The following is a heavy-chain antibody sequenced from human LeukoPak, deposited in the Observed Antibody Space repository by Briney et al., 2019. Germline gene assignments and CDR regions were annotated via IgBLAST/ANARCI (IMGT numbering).Heavy chain of an antibody. V-gene: IGHV3-23*01. CDR3: AKPYSSGWYPDY. CDR2: ISGSGGST. CDR1: GGSISSGGYY. Sequence: LSLTCTVSGGSISSGGYYWSWIRQHPGKGLEWVSAISGSGGSTYYADSVKGRFTISRDNSKNTLYLQMNSLRAEDTAVYYCAKPYSSGWYPDYWGQGTLVTVSS. D-gene: IGHD6-19*01. J-gene: IGHJ4*02.